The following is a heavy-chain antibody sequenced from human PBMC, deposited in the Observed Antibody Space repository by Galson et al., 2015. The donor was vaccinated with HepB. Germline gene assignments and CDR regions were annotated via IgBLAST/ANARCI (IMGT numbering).Heavy chain of an antibody. CDR2: ISISGATI. Sequence: SLRLSCAASGFSFSDYYMTWIRQAPGKGLEWLSYISISGATIYYADSVGGRFTISRDNAKNSLYLQMNSLRAEDTALYYCARAALGWFDPWGQGTQVTVSS. D-gene: IGHD6-25*01. CDR1: GFSFSDYY. J-gene: IGHJ5*02. V-gene: IGHV3-11*01. CDR3: ARAALGWFDP.